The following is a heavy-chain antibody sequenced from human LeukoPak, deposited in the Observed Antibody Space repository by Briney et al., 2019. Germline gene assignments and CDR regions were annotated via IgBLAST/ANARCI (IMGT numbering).Heavy chain of an antibody. J-gene: IGHJ4*02. V-gene: IGHV1-46*01. Sequence: VSVKVSCKASGYTFTSNYMHWVRQAPGQGLEWMGIIHPSVDNTNYAQKFQGRVAMTRDTSTSTVYMELSSLRSEDTAIYYCARDCSSTRCQGPVFDNWGQGTRVTVSS. CDR1: GYTFTSNY. CDR2: IHPSVDNT. D-gene: IGHD2-2*01. CDR3: ARDCSSTRCQGPVFDN.